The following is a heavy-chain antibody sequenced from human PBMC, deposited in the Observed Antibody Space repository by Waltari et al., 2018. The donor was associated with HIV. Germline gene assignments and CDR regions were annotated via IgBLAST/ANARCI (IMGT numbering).Heavy chain of an antibody. Sequence: QVQLVQSGAEVKKTGSSVKVSYKVSGGNYRNYALNWVRQAPEQGLQWMGGTIPVFKTPKYARDIQGRLTIPADESTSTAHMELNNLRSDDTAIYYCARVGAYTGTNVLDFWGQGTMVKVSS. J-gene: IGHJ4*02. V-gene: IGHV1-69*01. D-gene: IGHD2-21*01. CDR1: GGNYRNYA. CDR3: ARVGAYTGTNVLDF. CDR2: TIPVFKTP.